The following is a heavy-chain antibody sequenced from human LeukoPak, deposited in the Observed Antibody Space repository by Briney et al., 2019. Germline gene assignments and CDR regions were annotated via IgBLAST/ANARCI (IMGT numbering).Heavy chain of an antibody. CDR2: INHSGST. CDR1: GGSFSGYY. D-gene: IGHD3-3*01. CDR3: ARLRNDFWSGFTYDFGVDV. V-gene: IGHV4-34*01. J-gene: IGHJ6*04. Sequence: PSETLSLTCGVYGGSFSGYYWSWIRQPPGKGLEWIGDINHSGSTTYNPSLKSRVTISLDTSMTQFSLKLTSVTAADTAVYYCARLRNDFWSGFTYDFGVDVWGDGTTVTVSS.